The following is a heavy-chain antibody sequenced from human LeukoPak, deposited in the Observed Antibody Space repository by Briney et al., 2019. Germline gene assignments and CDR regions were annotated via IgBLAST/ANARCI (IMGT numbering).Heavy chain of an antibody. CDR1: GYTFTGYY. CDR2: INPNSGGT. CDR3: ARTLPWRYSYGTYDFDY. D-gene: IGHD5-18*01. V-gene: IGHV1-2*02. J-gene: IGHJ4*02. Sequence: GASVKVSCKASGYTFTGYYMHWVRQAPGQGLEWMGWINPNSGGTNYAQKFQGRVTMTRDTSISTAYMELSRLRSDDTAVYYCARTLPWRYSYGTYDFDYWGQGTLVTVSS.